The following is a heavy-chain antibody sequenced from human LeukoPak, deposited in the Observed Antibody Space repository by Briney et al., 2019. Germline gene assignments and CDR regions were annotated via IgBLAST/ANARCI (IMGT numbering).Heavy chain of an antibody. J-gene: IGHJ3*02. CDR1: GFTFDDYA. V-gene: IGHV3-23*01. CDR2: ISGNGGTT. CDR3: AKTRDRTATDLIRRAFDM. Sequence: PGGSLRLSCAASGFTFDDYAMHWVRQAPGKGLEWVSAISGNGGTTYYADSVKGRFTISRDESRNALYLRISSLRVEDTAVYYCAKTRDRTATDLIRRAFDMWGQGTMVTVSS. D-gene: IGHD5-24*01.